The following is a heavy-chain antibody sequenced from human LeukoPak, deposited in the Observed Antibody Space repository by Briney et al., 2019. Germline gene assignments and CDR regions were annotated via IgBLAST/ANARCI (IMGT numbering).Heavy chain of an antibody. D-gene: IGHD3-22*01. CDR1: GFTFSDHY. V-gene: IGHV3-72*01. CDR3: ARTDRSGLHVFDT. J-gene: IGHJ3*02. CDR2: SRDKTNSYTT. Sequence: QPGGSLRLSCLVSGFTFSDHYVEWVRQAPGKGLEWVGRSRDKTNSYTTEYAASVKGRFTISRDDSKNSLYLRMNSLKIEDTAVYYCARTDRSGLHVFDTWGQGTKVTVSS.